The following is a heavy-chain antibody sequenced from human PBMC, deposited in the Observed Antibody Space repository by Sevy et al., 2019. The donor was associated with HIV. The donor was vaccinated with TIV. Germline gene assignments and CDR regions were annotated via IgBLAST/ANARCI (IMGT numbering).Heavy chain of an antibody. V-gene: IGHV3-9*01. CDR2: ISWNIGSI. Sequence: GGSLRFSCAASGFTFDDYAMHWVRQAPGKGLEWVSGISWNIGSIGYADSVKGRFTISGDNAKNSLYLQMNSLRAEDTALYYCAKVRSGYSYGYDYWGQGTLVTVSS. J-gene: IGHJ4*02. D-gene: IGHD5-18*01. CDR3: AKVRSGYSYGYDY. CDR1: GFTFDDYA.